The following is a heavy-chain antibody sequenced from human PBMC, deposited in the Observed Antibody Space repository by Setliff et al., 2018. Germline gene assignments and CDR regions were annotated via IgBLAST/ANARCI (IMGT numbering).Heavy chain of an antibody. CDR2: IWYDGRNK. V-gene: IGHV3-33*01. J-gene: IGHJ1*01. Sequence: LRLSCAASGFTFRSYAMHWVRQAPGKGLEWVAIIWYDGRNKYYADSVYGRFTASRDNSKNTLYLQMNSLRVEDTAVYYCARDRDDGSSFAEYFQHWGQGTLVTVSS. CDR1: GFTFRSYA. CDR3: ARDRDDGSSFAEYFQH. D-gene: IGHD6-6*01.